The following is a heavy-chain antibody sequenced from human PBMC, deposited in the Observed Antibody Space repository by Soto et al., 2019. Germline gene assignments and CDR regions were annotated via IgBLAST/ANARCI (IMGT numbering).Heavy chain of an antibody. Sequence: ASVKVSCKASGYTFTGYYMHWVRQAPGQGLEWMGWINPNSGGTNYAQKFQGWVTMTRDTSISTAYMELSRLRSDDTAVYYCARDLGNYYGTGSYSNSFDSWGQGTLVTVSS. CDR2: INPNSGGT. J-gene: IGHJ5*01. D-gene: IGHD3-10*01. CDR1: GYTFTGYY. CDR3: ARDLGNYYGTGSYSNSFDS. V-gene: IGHV1-2*04.